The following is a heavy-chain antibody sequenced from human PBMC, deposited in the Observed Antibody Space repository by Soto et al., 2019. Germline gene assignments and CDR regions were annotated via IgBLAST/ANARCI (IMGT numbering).Heavy chain of an antibody. CDR3: VSDRGYGHASVPYS. Sequence: QAQLVESGGGVVQPGRSLRLSCAASGFTFSSYGRHWVRQAPGTGLEWVAVISYDGGLQHYADSVKGRFTISRENSKITVLLQMNSLRAEDTAVYYCVSDRGYGHASVPYSWGQGTLVSVSS. CDR2: ISYDGGLQ. J-gene: IGHJ4*02. D-gene: IGHD5-18*01. V-gene: IGHV3-30*03. CDR1: GFTFSSYG.